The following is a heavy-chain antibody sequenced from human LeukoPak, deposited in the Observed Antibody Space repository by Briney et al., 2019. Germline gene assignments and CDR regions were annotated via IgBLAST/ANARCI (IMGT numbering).Heavy chain of an antibody. J-gene: IGHJ4*02. D-gene: IGHD2-21*02. CDR3: ARECPESHCWS. Sequence: SETLSLTCAVYGGSLSGYYWSWIRQPPGKGLEWIGEINRSGNTNYNPSLKSRLTMSLDMSKNHFSLKLTSVTAADTAVYYCARECPESHCWSWGQGTLVTVSS. CDR1: GGSLSGYY. V-gene: IGHV4-34*01. CDR2: INRSGNT.